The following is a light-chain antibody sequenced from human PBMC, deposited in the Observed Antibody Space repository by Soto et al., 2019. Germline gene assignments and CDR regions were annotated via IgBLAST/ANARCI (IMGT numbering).Light chain of an antibody. V-gene: IGLV1-51*01. CDR3: GTWDSSLSVVL. Sequence: QSVLTQPPSVSAAPGETVTISCSGSSSNIAKHFVSWYLQFPRTAPKLLIYDDNKRPSGIPDRFSGSKSGTSATLAITGLQTGDEAEYYCGTWDSSLSVVLFGGGTKVTVL. J-gene: IGLJ2*01. CDR1: SSNIAKHF. CDR2: DDN.